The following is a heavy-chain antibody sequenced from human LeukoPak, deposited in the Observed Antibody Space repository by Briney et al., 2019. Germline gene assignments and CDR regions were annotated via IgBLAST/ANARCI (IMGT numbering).Heavy chain of an antibody. Sequence: SQTLSLTCTVAGGSISSGSYYWSWIRQPPGKGLEWIGYIYYSGSTNYNPSLKSRVTISVDTSKNQFSLKLSSVTPADTAVYFCARAPGGGGRVDYWGQGTLVTVPS. CDR2: IYYSGST. CDR3: ARAPGGGGRVDY. CDR1: GGSISSGSYY. J-gene: IGHJ4*02. V-gene: IGHV4-61*01. D-gene: IGHD1-26*01.